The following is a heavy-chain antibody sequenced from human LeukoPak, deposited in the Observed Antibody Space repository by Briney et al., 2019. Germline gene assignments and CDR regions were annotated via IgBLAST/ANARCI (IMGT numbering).Heavy chain of an antibody. V-gene: IGHV1-69*04. J-gene: IGHJ4*02. CDR3: ARETYYDILTGYSDLLGYFDY. CDR2: IIPILGIA. D-gene: IGHD3-9*01. CDR1: GGTFSSYA. Sequence: SVTVSCKASGGTFSSYAISWVRQAPGQGPEWMGRIIPILGIANYAQKFQGRVTITADKSTSTAYMELSSLRSEDTAVYYCARETYYDILTGYSDLLGYFDYWGQGTLVTISS.